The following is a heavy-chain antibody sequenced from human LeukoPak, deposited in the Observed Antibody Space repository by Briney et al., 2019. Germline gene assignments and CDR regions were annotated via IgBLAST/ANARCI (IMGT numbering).Heavy chain of an antibody. Sequence: SVKVSCKASGGTFSSYAISRVRQAPGQGLEWMGGIIPIFGTANYAQKFQGRVTITADKSTSTAYMELSSLRSEDTAVYYCASKGYYGSGSYFLRNYGMDVWGKGTTVTVSS. CDR1: GGTFSSYA. D-gene: IGHD3-10*01. V-gene: IGHV1-69*06. CDR2: IIPIFGTA. J-gene: IGHJ6*04. CDR3: ASKGYYGSGSYFLRNYGMDV.